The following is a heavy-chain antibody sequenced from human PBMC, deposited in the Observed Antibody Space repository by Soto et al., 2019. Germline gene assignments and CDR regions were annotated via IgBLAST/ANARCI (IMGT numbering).Heavy chain of an antibody. J-gene: IGHJ3*02. D-gene: IGHD1-26*01. Sequence: QVQLVQSGAEVKKPGASVKVSCKASGYTFTSYYMHWVRQAPGQGLEWMGIINPSGGSTSYAQKFQGRVTMTRDTSTSTVYMELSSLRSEDTAVYYCASALSGRYLRGGAFDIWGQGTMVTVSS. CDR1: GYTFTSYY. CDR3: ASALSGRYLRGGAFDI. CDR2: INPSGGST. V-gene: IGHV1-46*01.